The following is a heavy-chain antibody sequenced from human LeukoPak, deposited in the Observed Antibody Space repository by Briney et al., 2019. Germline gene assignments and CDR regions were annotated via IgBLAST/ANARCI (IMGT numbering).Heavy chain of an antibody. Sequence: GGSLRLSCAASGFTFSSYAMIWVRQPPGKGLEWVSSIFPSGGEIHYADSVRGRFTISRDNSKSTLSLQMNSLRADDTAIYYCATYRQVLLPFESWGQGTLVTVSS. CDR1: GFTFSSYA. CDR2: IFPSGGEI. CDR3: ATYRQVLLPFES. D-gene: IGHD2-8*02. V-gene: IGHV3-23*01. J-gene: IGHJ4*02.